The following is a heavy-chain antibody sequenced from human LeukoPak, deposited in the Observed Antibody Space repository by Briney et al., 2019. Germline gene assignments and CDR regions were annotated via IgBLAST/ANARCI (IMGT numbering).Heavy chain of an antibody. Sequence: GASVKVSCKASGYTFPSYFMHWVRQAPGQGLEWMGIINPTGGSTTYAQKFQGRVTMTRDTSTSTVYMELSSLRSEDTAVYYCARDVAIADYYDSSGRGTGLYYYYGMDVWGQGTTVTVSS. CDR3: ARDVAIADYYDSSGRGTGLYYYYGMDV. J-gene: IGHJ6*02. D-gene: IGHD3-22*01. CDR2: INPTGGST. CDR1: GYTFPSYF. V-gene: IGHV1-46*01.